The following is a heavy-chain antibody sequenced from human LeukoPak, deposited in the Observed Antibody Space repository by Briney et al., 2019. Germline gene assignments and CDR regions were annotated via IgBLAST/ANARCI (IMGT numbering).Heavy chain of an antibody. D-gene: IGHD3-10*02. CDR1: GFFFSTHW. V-gene: IGHV3-7*01. CDR3: AELGITMIGGV. Sequence: VGSLRLSCTTSGFFFSTHWMNWVRQAPGKGLGWVAAIKQDGSEKYYVDSVKGRFTISRDNAKNSLYLQMNSLRAEDTAVYYCAELGITMIGGVWGKGTTVTISS. CDR2: IKQDGSEK. J-gene: IGHJ6*04.